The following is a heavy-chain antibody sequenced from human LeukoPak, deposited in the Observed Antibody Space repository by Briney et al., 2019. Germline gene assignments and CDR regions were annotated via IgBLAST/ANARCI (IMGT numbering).Heavy chain of an antibody. V-gene: IGHV3-30*03. J-gene: IGHJ5*02. D-gene: IGHD4-17*01. Sequence: TGGSLRLSCAASGFTFSSYGMHWVRQAPGKGLEWVALIAYDATKTYYRYYGDSVKGRFTISRDNAKNSLYLQMNSLRAEDTAVYYCASSPDADYGDYAPPNWFDPWGQGTLVTVSS. CDR3: ASSPDADYGDYAPPNWFDP. CDR1: GFTFSSYG. CDR2: IAYDATKTYYR.